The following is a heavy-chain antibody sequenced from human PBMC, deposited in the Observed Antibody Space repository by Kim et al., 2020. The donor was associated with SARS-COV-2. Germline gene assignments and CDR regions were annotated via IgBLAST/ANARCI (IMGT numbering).Heavy chain of an antibody. D-gene: IGHD2-2*01. CDR3: ARAPSEYLYYFDY. J-gene: IGHJ4*02. Sequence: YNPSLKSRVTISVATSKNQFSLKLSSVTAADTAVYYCARAPSEYLYYFDYWGQGTLVTVSS. V-gene: IGHV4-59*01.